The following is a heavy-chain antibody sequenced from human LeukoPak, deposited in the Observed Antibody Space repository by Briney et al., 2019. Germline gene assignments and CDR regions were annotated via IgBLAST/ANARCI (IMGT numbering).Heavy chain of an antibody. CDR1: GGSFSGYY. D-gene: IGHD3-22*01. CDR2: INHSGST. V-gene: IGHV4-34*01. J-gene: IGHJ4*02. CDR3: ARGYLYYYDSSGYYYGRLFDY. Sequence: SETLSLTCAVYGGSFSGYYWSWIRQPPGKGLEWIGEINHSGSTNYNPSLKSRVTISVDTSKNQFSLKLSSVTAADTAVYYCARGYLYYYDSSGYYYGRLFDYWGQGTLVTVSS.